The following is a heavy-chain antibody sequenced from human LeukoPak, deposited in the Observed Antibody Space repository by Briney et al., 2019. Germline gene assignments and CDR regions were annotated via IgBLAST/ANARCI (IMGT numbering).Heavy chain of an antibody. D-gene: IGHD6-25*01. CDR1: GFTFSTYG. J-gene: IGHJ6*03. CDR3: AKDRLRPYYYYMDV. Sequence: GGSLRLSCAASGFTFSTYGMHWVRQAPGKGLEWVAFIRYDGSNKYYADSVKGRFTISRDNSKNTLYLQMNSLRAEDTAVYYCAKDRLRPYYYYMDVWGKGTTVTVSS. CDR2: IRYDGSNK. V-gene: IGHV3-30*02.